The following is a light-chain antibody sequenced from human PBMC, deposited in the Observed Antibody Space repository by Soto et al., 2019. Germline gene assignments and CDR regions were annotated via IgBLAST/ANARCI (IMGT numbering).Light chain of an antibody. J-gene: IGLJ2*01. V-gene: IGLV2-11*01. CDR1: IDDVGRYNY. CDR2: DVS. Sequence: QSALTQPRSVSGSPGQSVTISCTGTIDDVGRYNYVSWYQQHPGKAPKLMIYDVSKRPSGVPDRFSGSKSGNTASLTISGFQAEDEADYYCCSYAGSYTHVVFGEGTKLTVL. CDR3: CSYAGSYTHVV.